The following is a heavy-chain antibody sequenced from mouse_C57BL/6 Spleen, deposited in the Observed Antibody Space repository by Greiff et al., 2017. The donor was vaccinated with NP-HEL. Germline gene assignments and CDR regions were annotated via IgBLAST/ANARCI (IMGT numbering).Heavy chain of an antibody. Sequence: QVTLKVCGPGILQSSQTLSLTCSFSGFSLSTSGMGVSWIRQPSGKGLEWLAHIYWDDDKRYNPSLKSRLTISKDTSRNQVFLKITSVDTADTATYYCARSSNGPFAYWGQGTLVTVSA. J-gene: IGHJ3*01. D-gene: IGHD2-5*01. CDR3: ARSSNGPFAY. V-gene: IGHV8-12*01. CDR1: GFSLSTSGMG. CDR2: IYWDDDK.